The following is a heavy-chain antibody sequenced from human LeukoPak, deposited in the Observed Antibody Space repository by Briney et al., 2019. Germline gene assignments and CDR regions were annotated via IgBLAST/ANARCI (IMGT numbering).Heavy chain of an antibody. D-gene: IGHD3-3*01. CDR3: AKSDERVTIFGVVIALVGYFDY. V-gene: IGHV3-23*01. Sequence: GGSLRLSCAASGFTFSSYAMSWVRQAPGKGLEWVSAISGSGGSTYYADSVKGRFTISRDNSKNTLYLQMNSLRAEDTAVYYCAKSDERVTIFGVVIALVGYFDYWGQGTLVTVST. J-gene: IGHJ4*02. CDR2: ISGSGGST. CDR1: GFTFSSYA.